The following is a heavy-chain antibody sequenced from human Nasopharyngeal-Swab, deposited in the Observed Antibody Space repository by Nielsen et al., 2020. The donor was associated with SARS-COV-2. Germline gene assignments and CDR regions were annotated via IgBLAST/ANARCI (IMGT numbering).Heavy chain of an antibody. CDR1: GFTFSDYY. CDR2: IRSSNTYT. CDR3: ARGGGDYLPIDS. Sequence: GGSLRLSCAASGFTFSDYYMSWIRQAPGKGLEWLSYIRSSNTYTNYADSVKGRFTVSRDNAKHSLFLQMNSLRAEDMAVYYCARGGGDYLPIDSWGQGTLVTVSS. D-gene: IGHD4-17*01. J-gene: IGHJ4*02. V-gene: IGHV3-11*05.